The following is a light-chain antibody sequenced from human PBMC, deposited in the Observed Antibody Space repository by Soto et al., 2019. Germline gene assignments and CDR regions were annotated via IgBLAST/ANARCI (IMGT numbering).Light chain of an antibody. V-gene: IGKV3-20*01. J-gene: IGKJ1*01. CDR3: QQYGSSPWT. CDR1: QSVSSSY. Sequence: IVLTQSPCTLSLSPGARATLSCRASQSVSSSYLAWYQQKPGQAPRLLIYGASSRATGIPDRFSGSGSGTDLTITISRLEPEDFEVYYCQQYGSSPWTFGQGTKVDIK. CDR2: GAS.